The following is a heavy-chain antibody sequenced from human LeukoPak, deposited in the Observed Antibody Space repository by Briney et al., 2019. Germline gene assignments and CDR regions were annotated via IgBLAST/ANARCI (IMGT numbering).Heavy chain of an antibody. CDR1: GFTFSSYG. CDR2: ISGSGGST. J-gene: IGHJ4*02. CDR3: AKDGSPYSGSYYGWSSFDY. V-gene: IGHV3-23*01. D-gene: IGHD1-26*01. Sequence: PGGTLRLSCAASGFTFSSYGMSWVRQAPGKGLEWVSAISGSGGSTYYADSVKGRFTISRDNSKNTLYLQMNSLRAEDTAVYYCAKDGSPYSGSYYGWSSFDYWGQGTLVTVSS.